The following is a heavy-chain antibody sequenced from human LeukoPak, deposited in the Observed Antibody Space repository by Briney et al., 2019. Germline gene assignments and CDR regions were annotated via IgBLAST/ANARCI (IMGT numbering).Heavy chain of an antibody. V-gene: IGHV4-34*01. D-gene: IGHD3-16*01. CDR1: GGSFSGYY. CDR3: ARQDYRGAFDI. CDR2: INHSGST. Sequence: SETLSLTCAVYGGSFSGYYWSWIRQPPGKGLEWIGEINHSGSTNYNPSLKSRVTISVDTSKNQFSLKLSSVTAADTAVYYCARQDYRGAFDIWGQGTMVTVSS. J-gene: IGHJ3*02.